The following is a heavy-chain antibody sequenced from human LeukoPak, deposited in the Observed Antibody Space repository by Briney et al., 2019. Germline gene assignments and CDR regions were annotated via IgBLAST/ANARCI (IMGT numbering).Heavy chain of an antibody. CDR3: ASPKYAYSSSWYYFDY. CDR1: GGSLSSSNYY. V-gene: IGHV4-39*01. J-gene: IGHJ4*02. Sequence: SETLSLTCTVSGGSLSSSNYYWAWIRQPPGKGLEWLGSVYYSGSTYYNPSLKSPVTISVDTSKNQLSLNLSSVTAADSAVYYCASPKYAYSSSWYYFDYWGQGTLVTVSS. CDR2: VYYSGST. D-gene: IGHD6-13*01.